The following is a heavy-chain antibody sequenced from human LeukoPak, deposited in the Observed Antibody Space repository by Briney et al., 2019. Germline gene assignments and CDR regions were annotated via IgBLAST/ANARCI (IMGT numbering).Heavy chain of an antibody. CDR1: GLTFSSYW. D-gene: IGHD3-16*01. CDR3: ARDYVHAFDI. CDR2: INTDGSSP. Sequence: GGSLRLSCAASGLTFSSYWMHWVRQVPGKGLVWVSRINTDGSSPTYADSVKGRFTISRDNAKNALYLQMNSLRAEDTALYYCARDYVHAFDIWGQGTMVTVSS. V-gene: IGHV3-74*01. J-gene: IGHJ3*02.